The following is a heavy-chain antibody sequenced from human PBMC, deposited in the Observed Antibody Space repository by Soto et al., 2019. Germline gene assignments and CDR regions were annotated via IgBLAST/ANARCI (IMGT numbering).Heavy chain of an antibody. D-gene: IGHD2-15*01. CDR2: IYYNGSS. J-gene: IGHJ4*02. V-gene: IGHV4-39*01. CDR1: GGSISSRGYF. CDR3: ARLSLVVTTAKVTYFDY. Sequence: SETLSLTCSVSGGSISSRGYFWDWIRQPPGKGLEWIGSIYYNGSSYYNPSLKSRVTLSVDTSKNQISLKLSSVTAADTAVYFCARLSLVVTTAKVTYFDYWGQGTLVTVSS.